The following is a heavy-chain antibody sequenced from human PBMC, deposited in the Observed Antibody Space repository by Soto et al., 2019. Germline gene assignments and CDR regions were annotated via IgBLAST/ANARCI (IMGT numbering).Heavy chain of an antibody. V-gene: IGHV3-30-3*01. J-gene: IGHJ5*02. CDR3: ARQRDYGDNSGAP. CDR2: ISYDGTTR. CDR1: GFTFSAYA. D-gene: IGHD4-17*01. Sequence: QVQLVESGGGVVQSGRSLRLSCVGSGFTFSAYALSWIRQAPGKGLEWVAVISYDGTTRTHADAVKGRFTISRDNSMNTVYLQMNNLSAEDTAVYYGARQRDYGDNSGAPWGQGTLVTVSS.